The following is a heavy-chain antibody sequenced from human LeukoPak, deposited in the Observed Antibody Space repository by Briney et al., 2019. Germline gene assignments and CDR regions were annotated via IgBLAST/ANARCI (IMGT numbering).Heavy chain of an antibody. V-gene: IGHV3-48*01. CDR2: IGSSGSTI. CDR3: VRDHTAHCEGSCYCAFDI. CDR1: GFTFSSYS. Sequence: GGSLRLSCAASGFTFSSYSMNCVRQAPGKGLEWVSYIGSSGSTIHYADSVKGRFITSRDTAQKSLYLQMNSLRAEDTAVYYCVRDHTAHCEGSCYCAFDIWGQGTMVAVSS. D-gene: IGHD2-21*02. J-gene: IGHJ3*02.